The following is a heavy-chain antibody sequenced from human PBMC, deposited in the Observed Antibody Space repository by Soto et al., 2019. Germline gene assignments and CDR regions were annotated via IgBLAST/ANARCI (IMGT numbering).Heavy chain of an antibody. CDR1: GYSFASYW. V-gene: IGHV5-51*01. CDR2: IYPGDSDT. J-gene: IGHJ6*02. D-gene: IGHD2-15*01. CDR3: ARSNHADCSGSSCDWYDMDL. Sequence: GESLKISCKGSGYSFASYWIGWVRQMPGKGLEWMGIIYPGDSDTRYSPSFQGQVTISADKSISTAYLQWSSLKASDTAFYYCARSNHADCSGSSCDWYDMDLWGQRTTVTVAS.